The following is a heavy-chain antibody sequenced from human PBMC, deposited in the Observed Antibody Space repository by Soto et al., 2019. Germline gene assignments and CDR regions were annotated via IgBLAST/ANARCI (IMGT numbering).Heavy chain of an antibody. CDR3: ARVAYCSSTSCSYFDY. J-gene: IGHJ4*02. D-gene: IGHD2-2*01. Sequence: SQTLSLTCTVSGDSISGYYWGWIRQPPGKGLEWVAYIHYTGSAKYNPSLERRVTISVDTSKNQFSLKLTSVTAADTAVYYCARVAYCSSTSCSYFDYWGQGTLVTVSS. CDR1: GDSISGYY. V-gene: IGHV4-59*01. CDR2: IHYTGSA.